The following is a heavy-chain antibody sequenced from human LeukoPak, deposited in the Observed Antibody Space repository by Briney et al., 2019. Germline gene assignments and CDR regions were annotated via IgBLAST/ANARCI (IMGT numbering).Heavy chain of an antibody. CDR2: IKKDGSEK. V-gene: IGHV3-7*01. D-gene: IGHD6-13*01. CDR1: GFTFSSYW. Sequence: GGSLRLSCAASGFTFSSYWMSWVRQAPGKGLEWVANIKKDGSEKYYVDSVKGRFTISRDNAKNSLYLQMNSLRAEDTAVYYCARGQGIAAALYYYYMDVWGKGTTVTVSS. J-gene: IGHJ6*03. CDR3: ARGQGIAAALYYYYMDV.